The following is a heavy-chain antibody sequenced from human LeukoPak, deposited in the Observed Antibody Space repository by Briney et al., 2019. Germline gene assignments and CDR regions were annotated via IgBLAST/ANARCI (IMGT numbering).Heavy chain of an antibody. CDR2: IYANSGGT. CDR1: VGSFSSYA. D-gene: IGHD5-24*01. V-gene: IGHV1-2*06. J-gene: IGHJ3*02. CDR3: AREGTATTDAFDI. Sequence: ASVKVSCKASVGSFSSYAISWVRQAPGQGREWMGRIYANSGGTNYAQKFQGRVTMTRDTSISTAYMELSRLRSDDTAVYYCAREGTATTDAFDIWGQGTMVTVSS.